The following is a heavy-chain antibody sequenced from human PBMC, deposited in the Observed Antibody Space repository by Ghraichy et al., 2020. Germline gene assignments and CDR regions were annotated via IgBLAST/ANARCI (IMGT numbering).Heavy chain of an antibody. Sequence: SETLSLTCTVSGGSISSGGYYWSWIRQHPGKGLEWIGYIYYSGSTYYNPSLKSRVTISVDTSKNQFSLKLSSVTAADTAVYYCARDPLVVPAFDIWGQGTMVTVSS. CDR1: GGSISSGGYY. CDR3: ARDPLVVPAFDI. CDR2: IYYSGST. J-gene: IGHJ3*02. V-gene: IGHV4-31*03. D-gene: IGHD2-2*01.